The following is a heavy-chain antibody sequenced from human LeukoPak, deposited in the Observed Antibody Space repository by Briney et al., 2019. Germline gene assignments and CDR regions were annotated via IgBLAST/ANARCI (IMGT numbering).Heavy chain of an antibody. D-gene: IGHD1-7*01. CDR3: ARARKTRGITGTTFDY. V-gene: IGHV4-59*01. J-gene: IGHJ4*02. CDR1: GGSISSYY. Sequence: SETLSLTCTVSGGSISSYYWSWIRQPPGKGLEWIGYIYYSGSTNYNPSLNSRVTISVDTSKNQFSLKLSSVTAADTAVYYCARARKTRGITGTTFDYWGQGALVTVSS. CDR2: IYYSGST.